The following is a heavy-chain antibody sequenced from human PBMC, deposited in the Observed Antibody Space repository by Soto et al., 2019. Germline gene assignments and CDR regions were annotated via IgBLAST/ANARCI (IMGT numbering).Heavy chain of an antibody. CDR1: GGSFSGYY. CDR3: ASLYCSGGSCSNWFDP. V-gene: IGHV4-34*01. CDR2: INHSGST. J-gene: IGHJ5*02. Sequence: SETLSLTCAVYGGSFSGYYWSWIRQPPGKGLEWIGEINHSGSTNYNPSLKSRVTISVDTSKNQFSLKLSSVTAADTAVYYCASLYCSGGSCSNWFDPWGQGTLVTVSS. D-gene: IGHD2-15*01.